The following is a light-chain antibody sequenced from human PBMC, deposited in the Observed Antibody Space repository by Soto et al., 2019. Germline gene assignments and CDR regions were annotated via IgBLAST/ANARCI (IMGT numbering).Light chain of an antibody. V-gene: IGKV3-15*01. CDR2: GVS. Sequence: EIVMTQSPATLSVFPGERATFSCRASQCVNNYLAWYQQKPGQAPRLLIYGVSTRATGIPARFSGSESGTELTHDISSLQSEGSAIYSCLQHKGWPLTFGAGTEGENK. CDR3: LQHKGWPLT. CDR1: QCVNNY. J-gene: IGKJ4*01.